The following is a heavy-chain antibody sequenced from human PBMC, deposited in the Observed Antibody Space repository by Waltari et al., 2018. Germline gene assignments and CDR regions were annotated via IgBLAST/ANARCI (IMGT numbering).Heavy chain of an antibody. V-gene: IGHV5-51*01. CDR3: ARLKYSSSDDWYFDL. J-gene: IGHJ2*01. CDR2: IYPGDSDT. CDR1: GYSFTSYW. Sequence: EVQLVQSGAEVKKPGESLKISCKGSGYSFTSYWIGWVRQMPGKGLEWMGIIYPGDSDTRYSPSVQGQVTISADKSISTAYLQWSSLKASDTAMYYCARLKYSSSDDWYFDLWGRGTLVTVSS. D-gene: IGHD6-6*01.